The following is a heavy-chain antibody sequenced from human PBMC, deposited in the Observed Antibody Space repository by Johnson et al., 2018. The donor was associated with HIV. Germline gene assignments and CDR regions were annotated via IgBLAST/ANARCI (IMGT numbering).Heavy chain of an antibody. CDR2: IRYDGSNK. CDR1: GFTFSSYG. J-gene: IGHJ3*02. Sequence: QLVESGGGVVQPGGSLRLSCAASGFTFSSYGMHWVRQAPGKGLEWVAFIRYDGSNKYYLDSVKGRFTISRDNSKNTLFLQMNSLRPEDTSVYYCASATYDSSGYDAFDIWGQGTMVTVSS. CDR3: ASATYDSSGYDAFDI. D-gene: IGHD3-22*01. V-gene: IGHV3-30*02.